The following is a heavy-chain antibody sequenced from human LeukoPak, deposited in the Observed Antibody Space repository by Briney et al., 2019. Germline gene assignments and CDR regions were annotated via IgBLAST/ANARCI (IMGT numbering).Heavy chain of an antibody. V-gene: IGHV4-59*01. CDR3: VRDPRSSGWHNWFDP. D-gene: IGHD6-19*01. CDR1: GGSISSYY. J-gene: IGHJ5*02. Sequence: SETLSLTCTVSGGSISSYYWSWIRQPPGKGLEWIGYIYYSGSTNYNPSLKSRVTISVDTSKNQFSLKLNSVTAADTAVYYCVRDPRSSGWHNWFDPWGQGTLVTVSS. CDR2: IYYSGST.